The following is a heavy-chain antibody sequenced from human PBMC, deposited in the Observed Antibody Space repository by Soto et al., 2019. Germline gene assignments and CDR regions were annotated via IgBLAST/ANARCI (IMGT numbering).Heavy chain of an antibody. Sequence: EVQLVESGGGLVQPGGSLRLSCAASGFTFSGYWIHWVRQAPGKGLVWVSRINSDGSGTSYADSVKGRFTISRDNAKNTLYLQMNSLRAEDTAVYYCASAGGITGYGMDVWGQGTTVTVSS. CDR1: GFTFSGYW. V-gene: IGHV3-74*01. D-gene: IGHD3-3*01. CDR3: ASAGGITGYGMDV. CDR2: INSDGSGT. J-gene: IGHJ6*02.